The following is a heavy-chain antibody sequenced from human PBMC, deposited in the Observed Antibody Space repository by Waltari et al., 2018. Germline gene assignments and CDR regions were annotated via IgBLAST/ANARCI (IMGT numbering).Heavy chain of an antibody. CDR2: IYYSGSP. Sequence: QVQLQESGPGLVKPSETLSLTCTVSGGSISSYYWSWIRQPPGKGLEWIGYIYYSGSPNYNPSLKSRVTISVDTSKNQFSLKLSSVTAADTAVYYCARAEYSSSSYYYYYGMDVWGQGTTVTVSS. CDR3: ARAEYSSSSYYYYYGMDV. D-gene: IGHD6-6*01. CDR1: GGSISSYY. V-gene: IGHV4-59*01. J-gene: IGHJ6*02.